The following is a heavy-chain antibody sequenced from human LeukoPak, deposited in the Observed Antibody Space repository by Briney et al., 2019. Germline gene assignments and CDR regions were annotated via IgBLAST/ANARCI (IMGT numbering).Heavy chain of an antibody. D-gene: IGHD4-17*01. CDR1: GFTFSTYS. CDR3: ARDYYGDYGFDY. Sequence: GGSLRLSCAASGFTFSTYSMNWVRQAPGKGLEWVSSISSSGSYIYYADSVEGRFAISRDSAKNSLYLQMSSLRAEDTAVYYCARDYYGDYGFDYWGQGTLVTVSS. CDR2: ISSSGSYI. J-gene: IGHJ4*02. V-gene: IGHV3-21*01.